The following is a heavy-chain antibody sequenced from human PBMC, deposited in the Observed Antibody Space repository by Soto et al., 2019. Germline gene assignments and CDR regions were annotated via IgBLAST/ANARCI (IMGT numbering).Heavy chain of an antibody. CDR3: ARDSSSSGYYYGMDV. CDR1: NETLTTYG. CDR2: VSGYSGHS. V-gene: IGHV1-18*01. Sequence: QVHLVQSGAEVKKPGASVKVSCKASNETLTTYGISWVRQAPGQGLEWMGWVSGYSGHSSSAQECKDRVIMTTDTSTNTAYMELRSLTSDDSAVYFCARDSSSSGYYYGMDVWGQGTTVIVSS. J-gene: IGHJ6*02. D-gene: IGHD6-6*01.